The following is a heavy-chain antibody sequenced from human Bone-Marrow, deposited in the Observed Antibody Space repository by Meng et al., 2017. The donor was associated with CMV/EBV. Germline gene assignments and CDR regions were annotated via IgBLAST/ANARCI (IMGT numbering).Heavy chain of an antibody. CDR3: APYGSRWLFLEY. D-gene: IGHD3-22*01. CDR2: IIPILDIA. J-gene: IGHJ4*02. V-gene: IGHV1-69*02. Sequence: SVKVSCKVSGGTFSTYTISWVRQAPGQGLEWMGRIIPILDIANYAQTFQGRVTFTADKSTSTVHMGLSRLRSADTAVYYWAPYGSRWLFLEYWGQGTLVTVSS. CDR1: GGTFSTYT.